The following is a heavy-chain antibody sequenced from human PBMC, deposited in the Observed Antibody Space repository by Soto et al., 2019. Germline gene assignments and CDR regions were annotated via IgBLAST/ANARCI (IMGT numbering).Heavy chain of an antibody. CDR1: GFTFSNYA. D-gene: IGHD2-15*01. Sequence: EVQLLESGGGLVQPGGSLRLSCAASGFTFSNYAMSWVRQAPGKGLEWVSAISGSGGSTYYAVSVKGRFTISRDNSKNTLYLQNDSLRAEDTAVYYCAKRILGAGGAWGQGTLVTVST. CDR2: ISGSGGST. J-gene: IGHJ5*02. V-gene: IGHV3-23*01. CDR3: AKRILGAGGA.